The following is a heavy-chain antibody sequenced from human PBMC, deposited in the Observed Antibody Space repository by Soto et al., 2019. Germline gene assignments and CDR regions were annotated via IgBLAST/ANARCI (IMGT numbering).Heavy chain of an antibody. CDR2: IYYSGST. V-gene: IGHV4-59*01. CDR1: GGSISSYY. Sequence: QVQLQESGPGLVKPSETLSLTCTVSGGSISSYYWSWIRQPPGKGLEWIGYIYYSGSTNYNPSLKSRVTISVDTSKNQFSLKLSSVTAADTAVYYCARGTPGHQARAYCSSTSCSSNWFDPWGQGTLVTVSS. D-gene: IGHD2-2*01. CDR3: ARGTPGHQARAYCSSTSCSSNWFDP. J-gene: IGHJ5*02.